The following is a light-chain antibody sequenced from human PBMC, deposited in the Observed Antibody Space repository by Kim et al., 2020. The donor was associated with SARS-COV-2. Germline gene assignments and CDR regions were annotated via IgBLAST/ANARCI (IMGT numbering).Light chain of an antibody. CDR3: AAWDASLNGWV. Sequence: QSVLTQPPSASGTPGQRVTISCSGSSSNIGSNTVNWYQQLPGTAPKLLIYSNNHRPSGVPDRFSGSKSGTSASLAISGLQSADEADYYCAAWDASLNGWVFGGGTQLTVL. CDR2: SNN. CDR1: SSNIGSNT. V-gene: IGLV1-44*01. J-gene: IGLJ3*02.